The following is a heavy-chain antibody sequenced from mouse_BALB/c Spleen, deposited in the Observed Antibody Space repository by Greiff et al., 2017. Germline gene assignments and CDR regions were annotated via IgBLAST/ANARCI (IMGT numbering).Heavy chain of an antibody. CDR3: AMGYGNY. Sequence: EVKLVESGGGLVKPGGSLKLSCAASGFTFSSYAMSWVRQSPEKRLEGVAEISSGGSYTYYPDTVTGRFTISRDNAKNTLYLEMSSLRSEDTAMYYCAMGYGNYWGQGTLVTVSA. J-gene: IGHJ3*01. V-gene: IGHV5-9-4*01. CDR1: GFTFSSYA. D-gene: IGHD2-1*01. CDR2: ISSGGSYT.